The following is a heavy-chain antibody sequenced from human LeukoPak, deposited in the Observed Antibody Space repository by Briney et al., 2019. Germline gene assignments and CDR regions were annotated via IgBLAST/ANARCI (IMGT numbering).Heavy chain of an antibody. V-gene: IGHV1-69*05. J-gene: IGHJ4*02. CDR2: IIPIFGTA. CDR1: GGTFSSYA. D-gene: IGHD3-22*01. Sequence: SVKVSCKASGGTFSSYAISWVRQAPGQGLEWMGRIIPIFGTANYAQKFQGRVTITTDESTSTAYTELSSLRSEDTAVYYCARDYYDSSELMGYWGQGTLVTVSS. CDR3: ARDYYDSSELMGY.